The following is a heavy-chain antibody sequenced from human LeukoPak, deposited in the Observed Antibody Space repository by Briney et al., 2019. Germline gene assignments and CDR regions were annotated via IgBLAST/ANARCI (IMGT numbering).Heavy chain of an antibody. CDR1: GFTFSSYG. J-gene: IGHJ5*02. V-gene: IGHV3-30*02. D-gene: IGHD3-10*01. CDR3: AKDFFPFSGGSGDL. CDR2: IRYDGSNK. Sequence: PGGSLRPSCAASGFTFSSYGMHWVRQAPGKGLEWVAFIRYDGSNKYYADSVKGRFTISRDNSKNTLYLQMNSLRAEDTAVYYCAKDFFPFSGGSGDLWGQGTLVTVSS.